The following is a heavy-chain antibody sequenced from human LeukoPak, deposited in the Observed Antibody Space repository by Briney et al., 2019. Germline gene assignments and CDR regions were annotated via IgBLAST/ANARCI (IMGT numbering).Heavy chain of an antibody. CDR3: ARGSYYSEVNWFDP. V-gene: IGHV3-23*01. CDR2: ISGSGGST. J-gene: IGHJ5*02. CDR1: GFTFSSYA. Sequence: PGGSLRLSCAASGFTFSSYAMSWVRQAPGKGLEWVSAISGSGGSTYYADSVKGRFTISRDNSKNTLYLQMNSLRAEDTAVYYCARGSYYSEVNWFDPWGQGTLVTVSS. D-gene: IGHD3-10*01.